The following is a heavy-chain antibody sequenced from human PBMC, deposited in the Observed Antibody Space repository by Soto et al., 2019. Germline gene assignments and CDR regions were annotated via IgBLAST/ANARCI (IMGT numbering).Heavy chain of an antibody. Sequence: LRLSCAVSGLTVSGKKYVAWVRQAPGKGLEWVSGFYDLDGTYYADSLKGRFTTSGDSSRTIVYLQMNGLRPEDTAVYYCATWHLQEHAYDVWGQGTTVTVSS. CDR2: FYDLDGT. D-gene: IGHD4-4*01. CDR3: ATWHLQEHAYDV. J-gene: IGHJ3*01. V-gene: IGHV3-53*01. CDR1: GLTVSGKKY.